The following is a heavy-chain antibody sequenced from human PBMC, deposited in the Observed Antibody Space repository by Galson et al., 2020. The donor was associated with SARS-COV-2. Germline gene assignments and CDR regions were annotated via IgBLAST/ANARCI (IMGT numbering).Heavy chain of an antibody. D-gene: IGHD6-19*01. Sequence: GESLKISCAASGFTFSSYWMHWVRQAPGKGPVWVSRINSDGSSTSYADSVKGRFTISRDNAKNTLYLQMNSLRAEDTAVYYCARDTIAVAGISLDYWGQGTLVTVSS. CDR3: ARDTIAVAGISLDY. V-gene: IGHV3-74*01. J-gene: IGHJ4*02. CDR2: INSDGSST. CDR1: GFTFSSYW.